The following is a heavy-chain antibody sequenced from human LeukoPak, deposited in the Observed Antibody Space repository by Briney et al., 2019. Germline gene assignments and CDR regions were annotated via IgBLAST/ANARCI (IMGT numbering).Heavy chain of an antibody. Sequence: ASVKVSCKASGYTFTSYGITWVRQAPGQGLEWMGWMNPNSGNTGYAQKFQGRVTMTRNTSISTAYMELSSLRSEDTAVYYCARGAWPRYSGYVNWFDPWGQGTLVTVSS. V-gene: IGHV1-8*02. CDR2: MNPNSGNT. D-gene: IGHD5-12*01. CDR3: ARGAWPRYSGYVNWFDP. J-gene: IGHJ5*02. CDR1: GYTFTSYG.